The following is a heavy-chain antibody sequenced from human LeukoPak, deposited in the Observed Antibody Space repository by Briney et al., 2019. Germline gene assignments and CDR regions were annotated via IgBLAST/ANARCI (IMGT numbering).Heavy chain of an antibody. Sequence: GGSLRLSCAASGFTFSSYAMHWVRQAPGRGLEWVTVISYDGSNGYYAGSVKGRFTISRDNSQNTLYAQMSSLRTEDTAVYYCVREVTSGSFDYWGQGTLVTVSS. CDR3: VREVTSGSFDY. V-gene: IGHV3-30*04. CDR2: ISYDGSNG. CDR1: GFTFSSYA. J-gene: IGHJ4*02. D-gene: IGHD1-26*01.